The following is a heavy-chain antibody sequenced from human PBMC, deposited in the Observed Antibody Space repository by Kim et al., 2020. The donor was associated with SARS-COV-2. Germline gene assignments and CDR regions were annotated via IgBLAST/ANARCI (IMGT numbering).Heavy chain of an antibody. CDR1: GGSFSGYY. V-gene: IGHV4-34*01. CDR3: ARDDSSSWYGMDV. D-gene: IGHD6-13*01. Sequence: SETLSLTCAVYGGSFSGYYWSWIRQPPGKGLEWIGEINHSGSTNYNPSLKSRVTISVDTSKNQFSLKLSSVTAADTAVYYCARDDSSSWYGMDVWGQGTT. CDR2: INHSGST. J-gene: IGHJ6*02.